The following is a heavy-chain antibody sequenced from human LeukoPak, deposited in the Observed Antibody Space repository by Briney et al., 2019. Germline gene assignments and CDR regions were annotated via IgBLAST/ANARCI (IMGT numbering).Heavy chain of an antibody. Sequence: PGRSLRLSCAASGFTFSNYGMHWVRQAPGKGLEWVAVIWYDGSNKYYADSVKGRFTISRDNSKNTLYLQMSSLRAEDTAVYYCVKGGYCSGGSCRVFGFDPWGQGTLVTVSS. CDR1: GFTFSNYG. D-gene: IGHD2-15*01. V-gene: IGHV3-33*06. CDR3: VKGGYCSGGSCRVFGFDP. CDR2: IWYDGSNK. J-gene: IGHJ5*02.